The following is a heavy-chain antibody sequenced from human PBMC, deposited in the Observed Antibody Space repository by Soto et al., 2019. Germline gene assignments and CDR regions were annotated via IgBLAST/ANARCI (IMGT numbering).Heavy chain of an antibody. CDR3: ALSYCSRTSCYDRYCTGGSCYSGEAFDI. J-gene: IGHJ3*02. D-gene: IGHD2-15*01. CDR1: GFTFSSYG. Sequence: QVQLVESGGGVVQPGRSLRLSCAASGFTFSSYGMHWVRQAPGKGLEWVAVIWYDGSNKYYADSVKGRFTISRDNSKNTLYLQMNSLRAEDTAVYYCALSYCSRTSCYDRYCTGGSCYSGEAFDIWGQGTMVTFSS. CDR2: IWYDGSNK. V-gene: IGHV3-33*01.